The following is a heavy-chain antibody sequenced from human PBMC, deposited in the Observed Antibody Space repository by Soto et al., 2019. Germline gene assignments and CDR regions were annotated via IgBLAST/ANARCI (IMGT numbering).Heavy chain of an antibody. CDR2: ISHDGGYK. D-gene: IGHD2-15*01. CDR1: GFTFSAYG. V-gene: IGHV3-30*18. Sequence: QVQLVESGGGVVQPGRSLRLSCAASGFTFSAYGMHWVRQAPGRGLEWVAIISHDGGYKAYAHSVKGRFTIARDNSKSALYLLLNSLSPDDSALYYCAKDPEGGNDYFDHWGQGTQVTVSS. CDR3: AKDPEGGNDYFDH. J-gene: IGHJ4*02.